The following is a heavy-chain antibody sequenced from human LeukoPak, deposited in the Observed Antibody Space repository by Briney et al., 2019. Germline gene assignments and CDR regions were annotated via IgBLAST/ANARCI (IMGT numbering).Heavy chain of an antibody. CDR2: ISGSGGST. D-gene: IGHD3-3*01. CDR1: GFTFSSYA. CDR3: AKTPSPYDFWSGYSDY. J-gene: IGHJ4*02. V-gene: IGHV3-23*01. Sequence: GGSLRLSCAASGFTFSSYAMSWVRQAPGKGLEWVSAISGSGGSTYYADSVKGRFTISRDNSKNTLYLQMNSLRAEDTAVYYCAKTPSPYDFWSGYSDYWGQGTLVTVSS.